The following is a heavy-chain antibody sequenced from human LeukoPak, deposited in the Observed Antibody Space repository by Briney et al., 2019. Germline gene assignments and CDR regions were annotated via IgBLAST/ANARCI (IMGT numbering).Heavy chain of an antibody. D-gene: IGHD3-16*02. CDR3: TRSPPRVSVWGSYRYTLYYFDY. CDR1: GFTFSSSA. J-gene: IGHJ4*02. Sequence: GGSLTLSCAASGFTFSSSAMHCVRHASGKGLEWVGRIRSKANSYATTYAASVKGRFTISRDDSKNTAYLQMNSLKTEDTAVYYCTRSPPRVSVWGSYRYTLYYFDYWGQGTLVTVSS. V-gene: IGHV3-73*01. CDR2: IRSKANSYAT.